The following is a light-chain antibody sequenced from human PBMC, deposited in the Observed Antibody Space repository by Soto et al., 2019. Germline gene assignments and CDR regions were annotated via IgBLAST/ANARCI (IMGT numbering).Light chain of an antibody. CDR1: QSISSS. CDR2: DAS. V-gene: IGKV3-20*01. Sequence: ESVLAQSKGTLSFSRGERATLSCRASQSISSSLAWYRQKPGLAPTLLISDASNRASGVPDRFTGGGSGTDFSLTIRRLEPEDFALYYCQQYVGPPITFGQGTRLEI. CDR3: QQYVGPPIT. J-gene: IGKJ5*01.